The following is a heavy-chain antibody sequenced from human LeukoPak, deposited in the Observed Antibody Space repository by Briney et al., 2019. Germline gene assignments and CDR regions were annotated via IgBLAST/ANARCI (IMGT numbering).Heavy chain of an antibody. J-gene: IGHJ4*02. CDR1: GFTFSSYA. V-gene: IGHV3-30*15. Sequence: GRSLRLSCAASGFTFSSYAMHWVRQAPGKGLEWVAVISYDGSNKYYADSVKGRFTISRDNSKNTLYLQMSSLRAEDTAVYYCARSSSWGQGTLVTVSS. CDR2: ISYDGSNK. CDR3: ARSSS.